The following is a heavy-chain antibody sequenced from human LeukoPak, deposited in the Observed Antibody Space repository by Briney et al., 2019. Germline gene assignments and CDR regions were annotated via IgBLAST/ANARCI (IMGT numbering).Heavy chain of an antibody. J-gene: IGHJ4*02. CDR3: AKVAAAGRGTTRFFFDY. Sequence: GGSLRLSCAASGFTFSSYAMSWVRQAPGKGLEWVSAISGSGGSTYYADSVKGRFTISRDNSKNTLYLQMNSLRAEDTAVYYCAKVAAAGRGTTRFFFDYWGQGTLVTISS. CDR2: ISGSGGST. D-gene: IGHD6-13*01. CDR1: GFTFSSYA. V-gene: IGHV3-23*01.